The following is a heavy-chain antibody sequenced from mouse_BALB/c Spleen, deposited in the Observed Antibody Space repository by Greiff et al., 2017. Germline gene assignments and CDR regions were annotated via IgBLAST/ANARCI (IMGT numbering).Heavy chain of an antibody. CDR1: GFNIKDYY. Sequence: VQLQQSGAELVRPGALVKLSCKASGFNIKDYYMHWVKQRPEQGLEWIGWIDPENGNTIYDPKFQGKASITADTSSNTAYLQLSSLTSEDSAIYYCARGERNYGYFDYWGQGTTLTVSS. D-gene: IGHD1-1*01. V-gene: IGHV14-1*02. CDR3: ARGERNYGYFDY. J-gene: IGHJ2*01. CDR2: IDPENGNT.